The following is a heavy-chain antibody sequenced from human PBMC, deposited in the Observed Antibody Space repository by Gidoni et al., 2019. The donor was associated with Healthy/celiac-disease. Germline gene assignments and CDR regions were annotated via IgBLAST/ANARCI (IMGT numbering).Heavy chain of an antibody. J-gene: IGHJ6*02. V-gene: IGHV1-69*01. Sequence: QVQLVQSGAEVKTPGSSVTVSCKASGGTFSSYAISWVRQAPGQGLEWMGGIIPIFGTANYAQKFQGRVTITADESTSTAYMELSSLRSEDTAVYYCARDQGGLWFGERGYYYYYGMDVWGQGTTVTVSS. CDR1: GGTFSSYA. CDR3: ARDQGGLWFGERGYYYYYGMDV. D-gene: IGHD3-10*01. CDR2: IIPIFGTA.